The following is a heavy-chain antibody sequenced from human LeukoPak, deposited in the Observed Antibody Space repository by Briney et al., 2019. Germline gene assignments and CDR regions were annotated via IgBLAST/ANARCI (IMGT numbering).Heavy chain of an antibody. D-gene: IGHD6-13*01. CDR2: IYSGGST. J-gene: IGHJ4*02. Sequence: GGSLRLSCAASGFTVSSNYMSWVRQAPGKGLEWVAVIYSGGSTYYADSVKGRFTISRDNAKNSLYLQMNSLRAEDTAVYYCARAGGAAAGTGSFDYWGQGTLVTVSS. V-gene: IGHV3-53*01. CDR3: ARAGGAAAGTGSFDY. CDR1: GFTVSSNY.